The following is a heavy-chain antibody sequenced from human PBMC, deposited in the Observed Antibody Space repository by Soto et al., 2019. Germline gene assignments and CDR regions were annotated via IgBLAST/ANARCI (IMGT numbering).Heavy chain of an antibody. J-gene: IGHJ6*02. V-gene: IGHV4-59*11. CDR3: ASSNIAATGFYYYGMDV. CDR1: DGNIIDLG. CDR2: IYYSGST. D-gene: IGHD6-13*01. Sequence: LPKTVVDGNIIDLGGRWIRKKQRKGLEWIGYIYYSGSTNYNPSLKSRVTISVDTSKNQFSLKLSSVTAADTAVYYCASSNIAATGFYYYGMDVWGRGTTVTVSS.